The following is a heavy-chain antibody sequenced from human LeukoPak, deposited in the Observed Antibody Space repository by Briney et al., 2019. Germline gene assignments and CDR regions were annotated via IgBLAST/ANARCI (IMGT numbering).Heavy chain of an antibody. CDR1: GFTFNSYW. Sequence: GGSLRLSCAASGFTFNSYWMVWFRQAPGKGLVWVSCINPDGSWTLHADSVKGRFTISRDYAKNTLYLQMNSLRVEDTAMYYCARDAGPRDYGSGSYLGYWGQGTLVTVSS. V-gene: IGHV3-74*01. CDR2: INPDGSWT. J-gene: IGHJ4*02. CDR3: ARDAGPRDYGSGSYLGY. D-gene: IGHD3-10*01.